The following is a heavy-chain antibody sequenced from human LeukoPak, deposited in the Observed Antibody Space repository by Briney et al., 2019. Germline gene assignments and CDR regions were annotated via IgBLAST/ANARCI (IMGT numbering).Heavy chain of an antibody. V-gene: IGHV3-30-3*01. CDR3: AREGLYDYVWGSYRNFDY. Sequence: PGRSLRLSCAASGFTFSSYAMHWVRQAPGKGLEWVAVISYDGSNKYYADSVKGRFTISRDNSKNTLYLQMNSLRAEDTAVYYCAREGLYDYVWGSYRNFDYWGQGTLVTVSS. CDR2: ISYDGSNK. D-gene: IGHD3-16*02. J-gene: IGHJ4*02. CDR1: GFTFSSYA.